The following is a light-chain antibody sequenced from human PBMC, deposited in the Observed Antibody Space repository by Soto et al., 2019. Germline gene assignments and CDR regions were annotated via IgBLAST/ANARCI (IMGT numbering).Light chain of an antibody. J-gene: IGKJ2*01. CDR3: QHYSGWPPV. CDR2: QTS. CDR1: QSVSSN. V-gene: IGKV3-15*01. Sequence: EIVMTQSPVTLSVSPGERATLSCRASQSVSSNVAWYQQKPGQAPRLLIYQTSARATGIPARFSVSGSGTDFTRTISNLQSEDFALYYCQHYSGWPPVFGQGTNVEIK.